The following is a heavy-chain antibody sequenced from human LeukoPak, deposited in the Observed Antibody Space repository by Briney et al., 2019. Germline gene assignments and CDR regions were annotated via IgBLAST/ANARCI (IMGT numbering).Heavy chain of an antibody. V-gene: IGHV1-46*01. J-gene: IGHJ6*02. D-gene: IGHD6-13*01. CDR3: ARAPYSATHYYYYGMDV. CDR1: GYTFTSDY. Sequence: GASVKVSCKASGYTFTSDYIHWVRQAPGQGLEWLGIINPSGGRTTYGQNFQGRVTMTRDTSTSTVYMELSSLRSEDTAVYYCARAPYSATHYYYYGMDVWGQGTTVTVSS. CDR2: INPSGGRT.